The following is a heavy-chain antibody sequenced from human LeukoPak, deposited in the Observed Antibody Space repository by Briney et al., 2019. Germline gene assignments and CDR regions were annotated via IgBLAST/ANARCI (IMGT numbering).Heavy chain of an antibody. J-gene: IGHJ4*02. D-gene: IGHD6-19*01. V-gene: IGHV4-59*01. CDR3: ARDYLAGLDY. Sequence: SETLSLTCSVSGGSLHSYYWTWIRPSPGKGLEWIAYIYYSGVTNYNPSLMSRVTISIDTSKNQFSLKMRSVTAADTAVYYCARDYLAGLDYWGQGVLVTVSS. CDR1: GGSLHSYY. CDR2: IYYSGVT.